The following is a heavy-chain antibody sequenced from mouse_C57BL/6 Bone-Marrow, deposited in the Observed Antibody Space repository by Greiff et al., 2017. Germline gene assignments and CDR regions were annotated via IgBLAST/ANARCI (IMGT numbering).Heavy chain of an antibody. D-gene: IGHD1-1*01. J-gene: IGHJ3*01. CDR1: GYTFTEYT. Sequence: QVQLKESGAELVKPGASVKLSCKASGYTFTEYTIHWVKQRSGQGLEWIGWFYPGRGSIKYNEKFKDKATLTADKSSSTVYMELSRLTSEDSAVYFCARHEERGITTVAPWAYWGQGTLVTVSA. V-gene: IGHV1-62-2*01. CDR3: ARHEERGITTVAPWAY. CDR2: FYPGRGSI.